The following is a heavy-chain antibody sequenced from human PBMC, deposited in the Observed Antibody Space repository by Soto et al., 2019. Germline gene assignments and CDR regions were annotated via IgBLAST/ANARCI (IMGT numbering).Heavy chain of an antibody. J-gene: IGHJ3*02. V-gene: IGHV3-11*05. CDR1: GFTFSDYY. D-gene: IGHD3-16*01. CDR2: ISSSSSYT. Sequence: GGSLSLSCAASGFTFSDYYMSWIRQAPGKGLEWVSYISSSSSYTNYADSVKGRFTISRDNAKNSLYLQMNSLRAEDTAVYYCARVLMILAFDIWGQGTMVTVSS. CDR3: ARVLMILAFDI.